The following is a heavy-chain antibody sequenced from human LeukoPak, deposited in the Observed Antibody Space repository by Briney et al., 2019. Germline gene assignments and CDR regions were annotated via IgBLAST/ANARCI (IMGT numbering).Heavy chain of an antibody. V-gene: IGHV3-33*01. Sequence: GGTLRLSCAAPGYTFSSYGVHWVRQAAGKGLEGEAVIWYDGSNKYYADSVKGRFTISRDNSKNTLYLQMNSLRAEDTAVYYCAREDGDYSYYGMDVWGQGTTVTVSS. CDR2: IWYDGSNK. J-gene: IGHJ6*02. CDR1: GYTFSSYG. CDR3: AREDGDYSYYGMDV. D-gene: IGHD4-17*01.